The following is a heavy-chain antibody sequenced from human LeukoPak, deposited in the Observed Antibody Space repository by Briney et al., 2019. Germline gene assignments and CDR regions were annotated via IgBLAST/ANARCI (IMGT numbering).Heavy chain of an antibody. CDR1: GGSISSGDYY. Sequence: SETLSLTCTVSGGSISSGDYYWSWIRQPPGKGLEWIGYIYYSGSTYYNPSLKSRVTISVDTSKNQFSLKLSSVTAADTAVYYCASDVSPYYDFWSGYYTYFDYWGQGTLVTVSS. D-gene: IGHD3-3*01. V-gene: IGHV4-30-4*08. CDR2: IYYSGST. J-gene: IGHJ4*02. CDR3: ASDVSPYYDFWSGYYTYFDY.